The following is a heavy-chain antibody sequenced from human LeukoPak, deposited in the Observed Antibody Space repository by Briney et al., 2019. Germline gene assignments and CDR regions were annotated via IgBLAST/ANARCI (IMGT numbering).Heavy chain of an antibody. CDR2: IDGSGDNT. CDR3: AKDYGDLPIDY. D-gene: IGHD4-17*01. V-gene: IGHV3-23*01. J-gene: IGHJ4*02. CDR1: GFTFRNFA. Sequence: GGSLRLSCAASGFTFRNFAMTWVRQTPGKGLEWVSTIDGSGDNTYFADSVKGRFTISRDNSKSTLYLQMTSLRAEDTAIYYCAKDYGDLPIDYWGQGTLVTVSS.